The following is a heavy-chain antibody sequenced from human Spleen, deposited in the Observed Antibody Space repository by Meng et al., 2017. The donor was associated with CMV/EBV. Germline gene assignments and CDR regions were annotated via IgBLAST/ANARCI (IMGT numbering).Heavy chain of an antibody. CDR3: VYRQMATFDY. CDR2: IDWDDDK. V-gene: IGHV2-70D*14. Sequence: SGPTLVKPTQTLTLTCTFSGFSLSTSGMRVSWIRQPPGKALEWLARIDWDDDKFYSTSLKTRLTITKDTSKNQVVLTMTNMDPVDTATYYCVYRQMATFDYWGQGTLVTVSS. D-gene: IGHD5-24*01. J-gene: IGHJ4*02. CDR1: GFSLSTSGMR.